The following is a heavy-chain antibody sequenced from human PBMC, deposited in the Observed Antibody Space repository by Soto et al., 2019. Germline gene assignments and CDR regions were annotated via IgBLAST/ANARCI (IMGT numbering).Heavy chain of an antibody. CDR2: IIGSTSYI. V-gene: IGHV3-21*01. Sequence: EVQLVESGGGLVKPGGSLRLSCAASGFSFSDYSMNWVRQAPGKGLEWVSSIIGSTSYIYYADSLKGRFTVSRDNAEKSLYLQMNSLRAEDTAVYHCARDGPFCSGTGCRDYYHYMDFWGKGTTVIVSS. D-gene: IGHD2-2*01. CDR3: ARDGPFCSGTGCRDYYHYMDF. CDR1: GFSFSDYS. J-gene: IGHJ6*03.